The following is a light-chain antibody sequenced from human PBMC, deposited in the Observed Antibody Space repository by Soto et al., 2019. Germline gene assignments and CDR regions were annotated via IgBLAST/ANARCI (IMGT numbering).Light chain of an antibody. V-gene: IGLV1-40*01. CDR3: QSYDNTLSGSGV. CDR2: GNS. Sequence: QSVLTQPPSVSGAPGQRVTISCTGSSSNIGAGYDVHWYQQLPGTAPKLLIFGNSNRPSGVPDRFSGSKSGTSASLAITGLQAEEEADDYCQSYDNTLSGSGVFGTGTKVTV. J-gene: IGLJ1*01. CDR1: SSNIGAGYD.